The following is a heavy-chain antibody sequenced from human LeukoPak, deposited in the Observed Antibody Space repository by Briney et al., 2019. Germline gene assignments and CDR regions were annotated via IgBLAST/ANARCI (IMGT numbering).Heavy chain of an antibody. D-gene: IGHD6-19*01. Sequence: GSLRLSCRACGFTFSITYMAGVRQPPGKGLEWVSAISGSGCSTYYAVSVEGRFTISRDNAKNTLYLQMDSLRAEDTAVYYCAKDQSSGWNSWGQGTLVTVSS. J-gene: IGHJ5*02. CDR3: AKDQSSGWNS. CDR2: ISGSGCST. V-gene: IGHV3-23*01. CDR1: GFTFSITY.